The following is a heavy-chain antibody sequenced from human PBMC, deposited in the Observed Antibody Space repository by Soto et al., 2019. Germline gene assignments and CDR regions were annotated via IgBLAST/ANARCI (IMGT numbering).Heavy chain of an antibody. CDR1: GYTFTSYG. CDR2: ISAYNGNT. Sequence: QVQLVQSGAEVKKPGASVKVSCKASGYTFTSYGISWVRQAPGQGLERMGWISAYNGNTNYAQKLQGSDTVTAGTSTSTAYMERRSMRSDDTAVYCCAREPPGTLRYYDFDIWGQGTMVAVSS. V-gene: IGHV1-18*01. D-gene: IGHD4-17*01. J-gene: IGHJ3*02. CDR3: AREPPGTLRYYDFDI.